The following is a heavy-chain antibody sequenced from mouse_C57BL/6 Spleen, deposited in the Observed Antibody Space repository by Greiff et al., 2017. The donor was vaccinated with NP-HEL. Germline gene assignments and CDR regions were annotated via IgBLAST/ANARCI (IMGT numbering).Heavy chain of an antibody. CDR2: ISYDGSN. CDR3: ASRGRGANYFDY. V-gene: IGHV3-6*01. Sequence: EVQLQESGPGLVKPSQSLSLTCSVTGYSITSGYYWNWIRQFPGNKLEWMGYISYDGSNNYNPSLKNRISITRDTSKNQFFLKLNSVTTEDTATYYCASRGRGANYFDYWGQGTTLTVSS. J-gene: IGHJ2*01. D-gene: IGHD3-1*01. CDR1: GYSITSGYY.